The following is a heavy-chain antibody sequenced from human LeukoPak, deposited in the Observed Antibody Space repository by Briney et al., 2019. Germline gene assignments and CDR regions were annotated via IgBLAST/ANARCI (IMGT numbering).Heavy chain of an antibody. J-gene: IGHJ4*02. CDR1: GYTLTELS. V-gene: IGHV1-24*01. CDR2: FDPEDGET. CDR3: ATVGILIRGDPHYYFDY. D-gene: IGHD3-10*01. Sequence: GASVKVSCKVSGYTLTELSMHWVRQAPGKGLEWMGGFDPEDGETIYAQKFQGRVTMTEDTSTDTAYMELSSLRSEDTAVYYCATVGILIRGDPHYYFDYWGQGTLVTVSS.